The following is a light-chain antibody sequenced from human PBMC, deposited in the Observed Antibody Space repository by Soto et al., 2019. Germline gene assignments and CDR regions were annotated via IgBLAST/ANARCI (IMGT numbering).Light chain of an antibody. V-gene: IGKV1-5*03. CDR3: QHYNSYSEA. J-gene: IGKJ1*01. Sequence: DIQMSQSPSTLSASVGDRVTITCRANQSIYTWLAWYQHKPGKAPKLLIYKASTLKSGVPSRFSGSGSGTEFTLTISSLQPDDFATYYCQHYNSYSEAFGQGTKVDIK. CDR1: QSIYTW. CDR2: KAS.